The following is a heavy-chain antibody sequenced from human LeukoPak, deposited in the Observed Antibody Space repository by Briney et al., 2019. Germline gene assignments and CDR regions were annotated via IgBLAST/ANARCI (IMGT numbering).Heavy chain of an antibody. CDR1: GFTFSSYS. V-gene: IGHV3-48*02. Sequence: GGSLRLSCAASGFTFSSYSMNWVRQAPGKGLEWVSYISSSSSTIYYADSVKGRFTISRDNAKNSLYLQMNSLRDEDTAVYYCARDSRGYEYLGFFDYWGQGTLVTVSS. CDR3: ARDSRGYEYLGFFDY. J-gene: IGHJ4*02. CDR2: ISSSSSTI. D-gene: IGHD5-12*01.